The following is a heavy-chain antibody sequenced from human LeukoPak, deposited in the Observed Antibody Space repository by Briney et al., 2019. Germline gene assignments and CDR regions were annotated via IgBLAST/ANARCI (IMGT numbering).Heavy chain of an antibody. V-gene: IGHV3-23*01. J-gene: IGHJ4*02. D-gene: IGHD1-26*01. CDR3: ARNPAGIGDY. CDR2: ISGSGGST. CDR1: GFTFSSYA. Sequence: GGSLRLSCAASGFTFSSYAMSWVRQAPGKGLEWVSAISGSGGSTYYADSVKGRFTISRDNSKNTLYLQMNSLRDEDTAMYYCARNPAGIGDYWGQGTLVTVSS.